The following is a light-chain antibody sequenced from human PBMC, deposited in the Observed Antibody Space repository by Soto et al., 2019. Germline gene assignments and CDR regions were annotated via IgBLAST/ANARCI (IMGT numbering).Light chain of an antibody. CDR2: EVS. V-gene: IGLV2-8*01. Sequence: QSALTQPPSASGSPGQSVTISCTGTSSDVGGYNFVSWYQQHPGKAPKLMIYEVSKRPSVVPERFSGSKSGYTASLTVSGLEAEDEDDYCCSSYAGSNNDVFGGGTKLTVL. CDR3: SSYAGSNNDV. CDR1: SSDVGGYNF. J-gene: IGLJ2*01.